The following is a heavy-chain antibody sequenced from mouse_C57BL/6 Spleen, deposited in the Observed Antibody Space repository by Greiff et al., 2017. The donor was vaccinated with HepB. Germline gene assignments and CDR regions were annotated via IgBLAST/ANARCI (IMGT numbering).Heavy chain of an antibody. CDR2: INYDGSST. V-gene: IGHV5-16*01. J-gene: IGHJ4*01. CDR3: ARDLEGMDD. Sequence: EVQLVESEGGLVQPGSSMKLSCTASGFTFSDYYMAWVRPVPEKGLEWVANINYDGSSTYYLDTLKSRFSISRDNAKNILYLQLSSLKSEDTATYYCARDLEGMDDWGQGTSVTVSS. CDR1: GFTFSDYY.